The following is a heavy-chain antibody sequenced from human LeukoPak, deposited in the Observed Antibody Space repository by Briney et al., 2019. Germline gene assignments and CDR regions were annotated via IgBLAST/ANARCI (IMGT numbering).Heavy chain of an antibody. CDR1: GGSISSGGYS. CDR2: IYHSGST. V-gene: IGHV4-30-2*01. D-gene: IGHD3-10*01. Sequence: SQTLSLTCAVSGGSISSGGYSWSWIRQPPGKGLEWIGYIYHSGSTYYNPSLKSRVTISVDRSKNQFSLKLSSVTAADTAVYYCASGVPGFGELYYYYYYGMDVWGQGTTVTVSS. J-gene: IGHJ6*02. CDR3: ASGVPGFGELYYYYYYGMDV.